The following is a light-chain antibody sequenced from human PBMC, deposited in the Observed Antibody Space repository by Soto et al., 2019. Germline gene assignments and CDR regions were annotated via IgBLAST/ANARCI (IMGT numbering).Light chain of an antibody. CDR1: SSDIGGYNY. J-gene: IGLJ2*01. V-gene: IGLV2-14*01. CDR2: EVS. Sequence: QSALTQPASMSGSPGQSITISCTGTSSDIGGYNYVSWYQQHPGKAPKLMIYEVSNRPSGVSNRFSGSKSGNTASLTISGLQAEDEADYYCSSFRSTTTLFGGGTKVTVL. CDR3: SSFRSTTTL.